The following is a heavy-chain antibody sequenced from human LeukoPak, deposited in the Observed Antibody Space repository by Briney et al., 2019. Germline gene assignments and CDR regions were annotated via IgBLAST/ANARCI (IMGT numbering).Heavy chain of an antibody. CDR1: GGSFSGYY. J-gene: IGHJ4*02. CDR2: INHSGST. D-gene: IGHD6-19*01. Sequence: SETLSLTCAVYGGSFSGYYWSWIRQPPGKGVEWIGEINHSGSTNYNPSLKSRVTISVPTSKNQFSLKLSSVTAADTDVYYCAGPVSRSSGWYNNYWGQGTQVTVSS. CDR3: AGPVSRSSGWYNNY. V-gene: IGHV4-34*01.